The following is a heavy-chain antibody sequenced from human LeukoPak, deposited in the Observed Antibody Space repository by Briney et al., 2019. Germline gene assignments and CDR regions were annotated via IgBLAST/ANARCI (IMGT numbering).Heavy chain of an antibody. CDR2: ISHSGST. Sequence: PSETLSLTCTVSGGPISSGGYFWSWVRQHPGKGLEWIGYISHSGSTYYNPSLKSRVTISLDTSKDRFSLRLSSVTAADTAVYYCARASGRGAVAGPIDYWGQGTLVTVSS. CDR3: ARASGRGAVAGPIDY. CDR1: GGPISSGGYF. V-gene: IGHV4-31*03. D-gene: IGHD6-19*01. J-gene: IGHJ4*02.